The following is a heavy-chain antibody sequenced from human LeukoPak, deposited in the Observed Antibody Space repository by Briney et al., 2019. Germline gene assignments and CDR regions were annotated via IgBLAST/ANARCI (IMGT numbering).Heavy chain of an antibody. J-gene: IGHJ4*02. CDR1: GYTLTKLS. CDR2: ISAYNGNT. Sequence: GASVKVSCKVSGYTLTKLSMHWVRQAPGQGLEWMGWISAYNGNTNYAQKLQGRVTMTTDTSTSTAYMELRSLRSDDTAVYYCARDQGLASSGYWGYWGQGTLVTVSS. CDR3: ARDQGLASSGYWGY. D-gene: IGHD3-22*01. V-gene: IGHV1-18*01.